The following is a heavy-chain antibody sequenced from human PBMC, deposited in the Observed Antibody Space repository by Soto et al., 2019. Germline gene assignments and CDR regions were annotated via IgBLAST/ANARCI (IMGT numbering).Heavy chain of an antibody. Sequence: QVQLVQSGAEVKKPGASVKVSCKASGYIFTSHGISWVRQAPGQGLEWMGRISTYNGNTKYAQKLQGRVTMTTDASASIAYMELMSLRSDDTAVYYCARVNGQWLVSDWGQGTLVTVSS. D-gene: IGHD6-19*01. V-gene: IGHV1-18*01. CDR3: ARVNGQWLVSD. CDR1: GYIFTSHG. J-gene: IGHJ1*01. CDR2: ISTYNGNT.